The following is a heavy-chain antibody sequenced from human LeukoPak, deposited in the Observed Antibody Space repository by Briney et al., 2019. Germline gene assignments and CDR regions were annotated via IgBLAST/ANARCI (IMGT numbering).Heavy chain of an antibody. CDR1: GDSVSSNSAA. CDR2: TFYRSEWYN. V-gene: IGHV6-1*01. Sequence: SQSLSLTCAISGDSVSSNSAAWSWIRQSPSRGLEWLGRTFYRSEWYNDSAVSVKSRITIIPDTSKNQFSLQLNSVTPEDTAVYYCARDHNWAFDYWSQGTLVTVSS. D-gene: IGHD1-1*01. J-gene: IGHJ4*02. CDR3: ARDHNWAFDY.